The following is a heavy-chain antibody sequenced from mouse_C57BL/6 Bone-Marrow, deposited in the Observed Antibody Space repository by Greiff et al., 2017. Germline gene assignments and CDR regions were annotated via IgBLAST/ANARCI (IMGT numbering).Heavy chain of an antibody. J-gene: IGHJ4*01. Sequence: EVQLQQSGPELVKPGASVKISCKASGYTFTDYYMNWVKQSHGKSLEWIGDINPNNGGTNYNQKFKGKATLTVDKSSITASLVLLSLTSEDSAVYYCARTGGAYAMDYWGQGTSVTVSS. CDR1: GYTFTDYY. CDR3: ARTGGAYAMDY. CDR2: INPNNGGT. D-gene: IGHD3-1*01. V-gene: IGHV1-26*01.